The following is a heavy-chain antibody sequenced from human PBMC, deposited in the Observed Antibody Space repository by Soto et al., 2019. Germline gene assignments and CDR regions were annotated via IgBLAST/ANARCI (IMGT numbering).Heavy chain of an antibody. J-gene: IGHJ5*02. V-gene: IGHV4-39*07. D-gene: IGHD6-13*01. CDR2: IKYSGTT. Sequence: SETLSLTCTVSGGSISSSRCHWGWIRQPPGKGLEWIGCIKYSGTTFYNPSLKSRVTISVDRSKNQFSLKLSSVTAADTAVYYCARAHSSSWSDSWFDPWGQGTLVTVS. CDR1: GGSISSSRCH. CDR3: ARAHSSSWSDSWFDP.